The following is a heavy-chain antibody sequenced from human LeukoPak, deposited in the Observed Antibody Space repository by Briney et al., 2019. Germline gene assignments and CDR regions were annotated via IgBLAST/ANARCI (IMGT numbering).Heavy chain of an antibody. J-gene: IGHJ3*02. CDR3: ASAGGRDGYKGGAFDI. D-gene: IGHD5-24*01. Sequence: GSSLKVSCKASGGTFRSYAISSVRHAPGQGLEWMGGIIPLFGTPNCAQKFQGRVTITTDESTSRAYMKLSSLRSEDTVVYYCASAGGRDGYKGGAFDIWGQGTMVTVSS. CDR2: IIPLFGTP. CDR1: GGTFRSYA. V-gene: IGHV1-69*05.